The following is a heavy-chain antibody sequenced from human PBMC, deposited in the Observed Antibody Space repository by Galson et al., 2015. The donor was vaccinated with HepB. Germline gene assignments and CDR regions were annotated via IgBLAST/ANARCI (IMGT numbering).Heavy chain of an antibody. J-gene: IGHJ2*01. CDR3: ARDVRGGWYPTGGFDL. Sequence: SLRLSCAASGFTVSSNYMSWVRQAPGKGLEWVSVIYSGGSTYYADSVKGRFTISRDNSKNTLYLQMNSLRAEDTAVYYCARDVRGGWYPTGGFDLWGRGTLVTVSS. D-gene: IGHD6-19*01. CDR2: IYSGGST. CDR1: GFTVSSNY. V-gene: IGHV3-66*01.